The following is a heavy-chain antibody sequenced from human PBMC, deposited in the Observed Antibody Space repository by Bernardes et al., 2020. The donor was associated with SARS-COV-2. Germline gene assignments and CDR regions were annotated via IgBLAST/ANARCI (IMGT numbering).Heavy chain of an antibody. CDR1: GFTFSSYG. Sequence: GSLRLSCAASGFTFSSYGMHWVRQAPGKGLEWVAVIWYDGSNKYYADSVKGRFTISRDNSKNTLYLQMNSLRAEDTAVYYCAKDYMEGGATQLFDYWGQGTLVTVSS. D-gene: IGHD3-16*01. J-gene: IGHJ4*02. CDR2: IWYDGSNK. V-gene: IGHV3-33*06. CDR3: AKDYMEGGATQLFDY.